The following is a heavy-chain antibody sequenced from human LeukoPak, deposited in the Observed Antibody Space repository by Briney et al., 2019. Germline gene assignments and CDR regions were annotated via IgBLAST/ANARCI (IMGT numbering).Heavy chain of an antibody. J-gene: IGHJ6*03. Sequence: SVKVSCKASGGTFSSYTINWVRQAPGQGLEWMGRIIPILGIANYAQKFQGRVTITADKSTSTAYMELSSLRSEDTAVYYCARSLGATTGYYYYYYMDVWGKGTTVTVSS. CDR1: GGTFSSYT. CDR2: IIPILGIA. V-gene: IGHV1-69*02. D-gene: IGHD1-26*01. CDR3: ARSLGATTGYYYYYYMDV.